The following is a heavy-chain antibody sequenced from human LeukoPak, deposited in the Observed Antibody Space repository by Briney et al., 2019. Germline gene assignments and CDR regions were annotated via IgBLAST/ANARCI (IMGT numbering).Heavy chain of an antibody. D-gene: IGHD5-24*01. CDR2: IWNDGSNK. CDR3: AREAAVETH. Sequence: PGGSLRLSCAASGFTFSNHGMHWVRQAPGKGLEWVAVIWNDGSNKYSADSVKDRFTISRDNAKNSLYLQMNNLRVEDTAVYYCAREAAVETHWGQGTLVTVSS. J-gene: IGHJ4*02. CDR1: GFTFSNHG. V-gene: IGHV3-33*01.